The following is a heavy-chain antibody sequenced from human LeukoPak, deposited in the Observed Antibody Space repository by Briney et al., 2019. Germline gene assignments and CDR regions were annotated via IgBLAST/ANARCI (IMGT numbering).Heavy chain of an antibody. Sequence: GGSLRLSCAASGFTVSSNYMSWVRQAPGKGLEWVSTMSGSGFSTYYTDSVEGRFTISRGNSKNTLYLQMNSLRAEDTAVYYCAKAASRGVFDYWGQGTLVSVSS. D-gene: IGHD3-10*01. CDR2: MSGSGFST. CDR3: AKAASRGVFDY. CDR1: GFTVSSNY. J-gene: IGHJ4*02. V-gene: IGHV3-23*01.